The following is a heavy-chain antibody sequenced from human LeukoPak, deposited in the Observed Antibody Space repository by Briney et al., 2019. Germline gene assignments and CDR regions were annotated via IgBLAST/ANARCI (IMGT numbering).Heavy chain of an antibody. D-gene: IGHD5-24*01. V-gene: IGHV3-7*01. CDR1: GFTFNSYW. CDR3: AREGRWLHLDY. J-gene: IGHJ4*02. Sequence: GGSLRLSCAASGFTFNSYWMSWVRQAPGQGLEWVANIKQDGSEKYYVDSVKGRFTISRDNAKNSLYLQMNSLRAEDTAVYYCAREGRWLHLDYWGQGTLVTVSS. CDR2: IKQDGSEK.